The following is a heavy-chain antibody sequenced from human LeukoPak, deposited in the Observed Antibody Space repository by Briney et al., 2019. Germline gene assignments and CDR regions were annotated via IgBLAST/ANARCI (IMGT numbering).Heavy chain of an antibody. Sequence: GGSLRLSCAASGFTFSSYAMTWVRQAPWKGLEWVSAFSATDGSAQYAESVEGRFTISRDNSKNTLFLQMNSLGAEDTAVYYCARAKIAAAGTGAFDVWGQGTLVTVSS. D-gene: IGHD6-13*01. CDR2: FSATDGSA. J-gene: IGHJ3*01. CDR1: GFTFSSYA. CDR3: ARAKIAAAGTGAFDV. V-gene: IGHV3-23*01.